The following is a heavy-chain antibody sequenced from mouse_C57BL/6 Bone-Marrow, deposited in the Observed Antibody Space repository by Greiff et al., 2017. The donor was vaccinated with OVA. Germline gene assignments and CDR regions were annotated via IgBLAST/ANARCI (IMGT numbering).Heavy chain of an antibody. V-gene: IGHV5-4*01. D-gene: IGHD1-1*01. Sequence: EVQLMESGGGLVKPGGSLKLSCAASGFTFSSYAMSWVRQTPEKRLEWVATISDGGSYTYYPDNVKGRFTISRDNAKNNLYLQMSHLKSEDAAMYYCARDTGSSVYWGQGTLVTVSS. CDR1: GFTFSSYA. CDR3: ARDTGSSVY. CDR2: ISDGGSYT. J-gene: IGHJ3*01.